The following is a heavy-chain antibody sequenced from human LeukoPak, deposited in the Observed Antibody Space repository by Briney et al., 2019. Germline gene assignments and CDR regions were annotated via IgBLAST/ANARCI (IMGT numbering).Heavy chain of an antibody. CDR3: ASIYGSSGYSDY. CDR2: ISYDGSNK. D-gene: IGHD3-22*01. Sequence: QPGRSLRLSCAASGFTFSSYGMHWVRQAPGKGLEWVAVISYDGSNKYYADSVKGRFTISRDNSKNTLYLQMNSLRAEDTAVYYCASIYGSSGYSDYWGQGTLVTVSS. J-gene: IGHJ4*02. CDR1: GFTFSSYG. V-gene: IGHV3-30*03.